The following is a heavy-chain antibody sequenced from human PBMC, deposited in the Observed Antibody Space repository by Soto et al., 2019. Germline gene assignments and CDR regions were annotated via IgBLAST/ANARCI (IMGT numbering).Heavy chain of an antibody. V-gene: IGHV1-8*01. J-gene: IGHJ6*02. CDR3: AAGHSSGSYGMDV. Sequence: ASVKVSCKASGYTFTSYDINWVRQATGQGLEWMGIMNPNGGSTGYAQKFQGRVTMTRDTSTSTVYMELSSLRSEDTAVYYCAAGHSSGSYGMDVWGQGTTVTVSS. CDR1: GYTFTSYD. D-gene: IGHD3-22*01. CDR2: MNPNGGST.